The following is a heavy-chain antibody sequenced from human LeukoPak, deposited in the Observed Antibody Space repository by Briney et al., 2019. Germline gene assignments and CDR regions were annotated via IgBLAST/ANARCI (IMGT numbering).Heavy chain of an antibody. CDR2: IIPIFGTA. D-gene: IGHD1-26*01. J-gene: IGHJ3*02. Sequence: AASVKVSCKASGGTFSSYAISWVRQAPGQGLEWMGGIIPIFGTANYAQKFQERVTITRDMSTSTAYMELSSLRSEDTAVYYCAAELGATEDAFDIWGQGTMVTVSS. CDR1: GGTFSSYA. CDR3: AAELGATEDAFDI. V-gene: IGHV1-69*05.